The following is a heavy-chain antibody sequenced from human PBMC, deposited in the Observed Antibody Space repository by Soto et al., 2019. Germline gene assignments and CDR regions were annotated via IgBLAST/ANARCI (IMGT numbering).Heavy chain of an antibody. V-gene: IGHV2-26*01. CDR2: IFSNDEK. CDR3: ARIRSPVYFGSGYYFDY. Sequence: SGPTLVNPTATLTLTCTVSGFSLSNARMGVSWIRQPPGKALEGLAHIFSNDEKSYSTSLKSRLTFSKDTSKSQVVLTMTNMDPVDTATYYCARIRSPVYFGSGYYFDYWGHGTLVTVSS. J-gene: IGHJ4*01. CDR1: GFSLSNARMG. D-gene: IGHD3-10*01.